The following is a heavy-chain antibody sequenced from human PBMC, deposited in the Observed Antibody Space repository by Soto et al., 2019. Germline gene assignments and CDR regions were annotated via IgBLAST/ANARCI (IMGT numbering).Heavy chain of an antibody. Sequence: ASVKVSCKASGYTFPGYGISWVRQAPGQGLEWMGWISPFNGNTHYAQHLQGRVTMTTDTSTSTAYMELRSLTSDDTAIYYCARGLKAVTMNADWEFDSWGQGTLVTVSS. CDR3: ARGLKAVTMNADWEFDS. CDR1: GYTFPGYG. J-gene: IGHJ4*02. CDR2: ISPFNGNT. V-gene: IGHV1-18*01. D-gene: IGHD3-9*01.